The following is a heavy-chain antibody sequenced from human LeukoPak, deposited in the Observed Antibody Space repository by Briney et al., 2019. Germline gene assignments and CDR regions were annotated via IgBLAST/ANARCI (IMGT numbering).Heavy chain of an antibody. V-gene: IGHV4-31*03. CDR2: IYYSGST. CDR3: ARYCSSANCYKGGFDH. CDR1: GGSISSGGYY. Sequence: SETLSLTCTVSGGSISSGGYYWSWIRQHPGKGLEWIVYIYYSGSTYSNPSLKSRVTISVDTSKNQFSLNLGSVTAADTAMYYCARYCSSANCYKGGFDHWGQGTLVTVSS. J-gene: IGHJ5*02. D-gene: IGHD2-2*02.